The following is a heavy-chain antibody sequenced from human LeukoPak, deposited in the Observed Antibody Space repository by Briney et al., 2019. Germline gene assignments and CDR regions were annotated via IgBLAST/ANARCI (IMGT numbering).Heavy chain of an antibody. D-gene: IGHD2/OR15-2a*01. CDR2: INPNSGGT. V-gene: IGHV1-2*02. CDR3: ARGIPPDTFAFDY. J-gene: IGHJ4*02. Sequence: ASVKVSCKASGYTFTGYYMRWVRQAPGQGLEWMGWINPNSGGTNYAQKLQGRVTMTTDTSTSTAYMELRSLRSDDTAVYYCARGIPPDTFAFDYWGQGTLVTVSS. CDR1: GYTFTGYY.